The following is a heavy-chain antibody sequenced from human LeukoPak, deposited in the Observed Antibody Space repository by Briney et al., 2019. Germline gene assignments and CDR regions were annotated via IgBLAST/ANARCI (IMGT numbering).Heavy chain of an antibody. CDR2: INRNSGGT. J-gene: IGHJ3*02. V-gene: IGHV1-2*02. CDR3: ARDGDYGDYGRAFDI. Sequence: GASVKVSCKASGYTFTGYYMHWVRQAPGQGLEWMGWINRNSGGTNYAQKFQGRVTMTRDTSISTAYMELSRLRSDDTAVYYCARDGDYGDYGRAFDIWGQGTMVTVSS. CDR1: GYTFTGYY. D-gene: IGHD4-17*01.